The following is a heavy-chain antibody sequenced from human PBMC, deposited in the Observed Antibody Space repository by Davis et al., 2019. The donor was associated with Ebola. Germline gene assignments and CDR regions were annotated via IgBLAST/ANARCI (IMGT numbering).Heavy chain of an antibody. CDR2: ISAYNGNT. D-gene: IGHD6-13*01. CDR3: ARAGRAAGTTVLHYYYGMDV. Sequence: ASVQVSCKASGYTFTSYGISWVRQAPGQGLEWMGWISAYNGNTNYAQKLQGRVTMTTDTSTSTAYMELRSLRSDDTAVYYCARAGRAAGTTVLHYYYGMDVWGQGTTVTVSS. J-gene: IGHJ6*02. CDR1: GYTFTSYG. V-gene: IGHV1-18*01.